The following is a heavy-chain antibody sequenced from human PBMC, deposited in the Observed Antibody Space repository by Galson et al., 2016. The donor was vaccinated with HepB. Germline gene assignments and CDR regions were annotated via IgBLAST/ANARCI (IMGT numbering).Heavy chain of an antibody. V-gene: IGHV3-64*01. CDR2: ISSNGGST. CDR3: AREDRVATISDYYYGMDV. CDR1: GFTFSSYV. J-gene: IGHJ6*04. D-gene: IGHD5-12*01. Sequence: SLRLSCAASGFTFSSYVMHWVRQGPGKGLEYVSSISSNGGSTYYANSVKGRFTISRDNSKNTLYLQMGSLRVEDMAVYYCAREDRVATISDYYYGMDVWGKVTTVTVSS.